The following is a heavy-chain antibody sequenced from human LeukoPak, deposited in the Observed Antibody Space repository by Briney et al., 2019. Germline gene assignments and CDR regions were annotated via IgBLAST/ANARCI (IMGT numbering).Heavy chain of an antibody. J-gene: IGHJ6*04. Sequence: GGSLRLSCAASGFTFSSYGMHWVRQAPGKGLEWVAVIWYDGSNKYYADSVKGRFTISRDNSKNTLYLQMNSLRAEDTAVCYCASRVVVPAANMDVWGKGTTVTVSS. D-gene: IGHD2-2*01. CDR1: GFTFSSYG. CDR3: ASRVVVPAANMDV. CDR2: IWYDGSNK. V-gene: IGHV3-33*01.